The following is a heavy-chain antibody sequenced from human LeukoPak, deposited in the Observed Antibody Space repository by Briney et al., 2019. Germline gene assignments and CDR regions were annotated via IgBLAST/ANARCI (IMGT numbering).Heavy chain of an antibody. CDR3: GRLRGSTIFGVVILDYYMDV. CDR2: IFHSGTT. CDR1: AYSISRGYY. V-gene: IGHV4-38-2*01. D-gene: IGHD3-3*01. Sequence: PSETLSLTCAVSAYSISRGYYWGWIRQPPGKGLEWIGSIFHSGTTYYNPSLKSRLSISVDTSKNQFSLKLNSVTAADTAVYFWGRLRGSTIFGVVILDYYMDVWGKGTTVTVSS. J-gene: IGHJ6*03.